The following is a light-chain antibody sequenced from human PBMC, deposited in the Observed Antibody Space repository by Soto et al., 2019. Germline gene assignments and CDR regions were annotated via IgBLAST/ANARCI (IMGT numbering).Light chain of an antibody. CDR3: SSYTISSTVV. Sequence: QSVLTQPASVSGSPGQSITISCTGTSSDVGGYNYVSWYQHHPGKAPKLMIYDVTNRPSGVSNRFSGSKSGNTASLTISGLQVEDEADYYCSSYTISSTVVFGGGTKLTVL. CDR1: SSDVGGYNY. CDR2: DVT. J-gene: IGLJ2*01. V-gene: IGLV2-14*03.